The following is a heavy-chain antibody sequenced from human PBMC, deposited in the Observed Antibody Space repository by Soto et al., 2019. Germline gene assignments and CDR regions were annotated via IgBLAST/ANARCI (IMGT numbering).Heavy chain of an antibody. J-gene: IGHJ4*02. CDR3: ARHRAVWFGELLSTAYDY. D-gene: IGHD3-10*01. CDR1: GGSISSSSYY. V-gene: IGHV4-39*01. CDR2: IYYSGST. Sequence: PSETLPLTCTVAGGSISSSSYYWGWIRQPPGKGLEWIGSIYYSGSTYYNPSLRSRVTISVDTSKNQFSLKLSSVTAADTAVYYCARHRAVWFGELLSTAYDYWGQGTLVTVSS.